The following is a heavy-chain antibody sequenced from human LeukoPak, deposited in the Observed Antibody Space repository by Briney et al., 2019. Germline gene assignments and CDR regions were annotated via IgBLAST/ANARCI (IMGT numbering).Heavy chain of an antibody. J-gene: IGHJ3*01. CDR1: GGTFSSYA. V-gene: IGHV1-69*05. Sequence: SVKVSCKASGGTFSSYAISWVRQAPGQGLEWMGRIIPIFGTANYAQKFQGRVTITTDESTSTAYMELSSLRSEDTAVYYCARETSIAARPPAFDFWGQGTMVTVCS. CDR3: ARETSIAARPPAFDF. D-gene: IGHD6-6*01. CDR2: IIPIFGTA.